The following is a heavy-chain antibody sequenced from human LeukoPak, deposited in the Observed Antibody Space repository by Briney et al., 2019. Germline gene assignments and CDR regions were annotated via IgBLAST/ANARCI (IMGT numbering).Heavy chain of an antibody. CDR2: FDPEDGEK. D-gene: IGHD3-22*01. CDR1: GYTLTELS. V-gene: IGHV1-24*01. CDR3: ATLPGGFTMTYTY. Sequence: ASVKVSRKVSGYTLTELSMHWVRQAPGKGLEWMGGFDPEDGEKIYAQKFQGRVTITEDTYTDTAYMELSSLRSEDTAVYYCATLPGGFTMTYTYWGQGTLVTVSS. J-gene: IGHJ4*02.